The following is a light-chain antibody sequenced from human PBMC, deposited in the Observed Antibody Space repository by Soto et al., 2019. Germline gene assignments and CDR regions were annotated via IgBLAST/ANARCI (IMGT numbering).Light chain of an antibody. CDR1: QSISSS. Sequence: DIQMTQSPSSLSASVGDRVTITCRASQSISSSLNWYQHKPGKAPKLLIYAASSLQSGVPSRFSGGGSGTDFPLTISSLQSEDFATYYCQQSYSAPRTFGQGTKVEIK. CDR2: AAS. CDR3: QQSYSAPRT. J-gene: IGKJ1*01. V-gene: IGKV1-39*01.